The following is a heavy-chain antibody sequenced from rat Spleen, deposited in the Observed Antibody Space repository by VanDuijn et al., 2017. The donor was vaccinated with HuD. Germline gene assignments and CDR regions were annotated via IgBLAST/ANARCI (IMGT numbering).Heavy chain of an antibody. V-gene: IGHV5-17*01. CDR1: GFTFSDYD. CDR3: TREETLYWYFDF. Sequence: EVQLVESDGDLVQPGRSLKLSCAASGFTFSDYDMAWVRQAPTKGLEWVATIIYDGSSTYYRDSVKGRFTISRDNAKSTLYLQMDSLRSEDTATYYCTREETLYWYFDFWGPGTMVTVSS. J-gene: IGHJ1*01. CDR2: IIYDGSST. D-gene: IGHD3-4*01.